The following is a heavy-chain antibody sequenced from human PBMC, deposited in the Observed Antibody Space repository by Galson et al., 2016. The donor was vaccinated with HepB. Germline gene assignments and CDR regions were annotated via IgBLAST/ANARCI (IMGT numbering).Heavy chain of an antibody. CDR3: VRGKNAGDSTRLNY. D-gene: IGHD2/OR15-2a*01. Sequence: SLRLSCAASGFTFSSYSMNWVRQAPGKGLEWVAVISFDGNNQNYADSVKGRFTISRDNSNNTLYLRTDSLGVDDTAVYYCVRGKNAGDSTRLNYWGQGTLVTVSS. V-gene: IGHV3-33*08. CDR1: GFTFSSYS. J-gene: IGHJ4*02. CDR2: ISFDGNNQ.